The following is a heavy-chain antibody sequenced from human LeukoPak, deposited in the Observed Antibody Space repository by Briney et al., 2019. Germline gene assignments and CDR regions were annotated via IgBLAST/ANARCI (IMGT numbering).Heavy chain of an antibody. CDR1: GFKFTNYF. CDR3: ARHRRNTMIGTASSRGFDY. Sequence: GESLKISCKGFGFKFTNYFIGWVRQMPGKGLEWVGIIYPTNSDTTYSPSFQGQVTISADKSISTAYLQWSSLKASDTAMYYCARHRRNTMIGTASSRGFDYWGQGTLVTVSS. D-gene: IGHD3-22*01. J-gene: IGHJ4*02. V-gene: IGHV5-51*01. CDR2: IYPTNSDT.